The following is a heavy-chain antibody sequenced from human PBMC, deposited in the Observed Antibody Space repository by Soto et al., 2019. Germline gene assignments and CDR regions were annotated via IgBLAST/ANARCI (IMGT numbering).Heavy chain of an antibody. CDR2: INPNSGGT. CDR1: GYTFTAYY. D-gene: IGHD3-9*01. CDR3: ARVFTRYFDPVGY. V-gene: IGHV1-2*04. Sequence: QVQLVQSGAEVKKPGASVKVSCKTSGYTFTAYYMHWVRQAPGQGLEWMGWINPNSGGTNYAQKCQGWVXXTXDXXISTAYMELNRLTSDDTAVYYGARVFTRYFDPVGYWGQGTLVTVSS. J-gene: IGHJ4*02.